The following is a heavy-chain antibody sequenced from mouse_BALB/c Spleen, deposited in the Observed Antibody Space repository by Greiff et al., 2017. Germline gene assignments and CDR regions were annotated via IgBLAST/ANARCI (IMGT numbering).Heavy chain of an antibody. CDR3: AREDYGYEFAY. CDR2: IYPGDGDT. D-gene: IGHD2-2*01. V-gene: IGHV1-87*01. Sequence: QVQLKESGAELARPGASVKLSCKASGYTFTSYWMQWVKQRPGQGLEWIGAIYPGDGDTRYTQKFKGKATLTADKSSSTAYMQLSSLASEDSAVYYCAREDYGYEFAYWGQGTLVTVSA. J-gene: IGHJ3*01. CDR1: GYTFTSYW.